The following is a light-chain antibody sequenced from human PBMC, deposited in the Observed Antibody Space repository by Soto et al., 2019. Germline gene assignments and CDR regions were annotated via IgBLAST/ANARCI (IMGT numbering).Light chain of an antibody. V-gene: IGKV3-15*01. J-gene: IGKJ1*01. CDR3: QQYFVWPPMT. Sequence: EVMLIQSPATLSMSPGERATLSCRASETVATNLAWYHHKPGQAPRLLISGASTRAAGISDRFRGGGSGTEFSLTLTSLRSVDSCTYYSQQYFVWPPMTLGQGTRWIS. CDR1: ETVATN. CDR2: GAS.